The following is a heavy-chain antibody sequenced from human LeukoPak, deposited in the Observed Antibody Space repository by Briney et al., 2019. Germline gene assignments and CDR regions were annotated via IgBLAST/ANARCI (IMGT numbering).Heavy chain of an antibody. CDR3: ARAAAETGAFRDNWFDP. V-gene: IGHV3-30*03. CDR2: ISYDGRNK. J-gene: IGHJ5*02. CDR1: GFTFSSYG. D-gene: IGHD6-19*01. Sequence: GGSLRLSCAASGFTFSSYGMSWVRQAPGKGLEWVAVISYDGRNKIYGDSVKGRLTISRDDSKNTLYLQMNSLRAEDTAVYYCARAAAETGAFRDNWFDPWGQGTLVTVSS.